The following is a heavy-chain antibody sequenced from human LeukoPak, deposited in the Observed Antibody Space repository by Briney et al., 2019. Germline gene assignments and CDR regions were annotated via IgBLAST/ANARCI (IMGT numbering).Heavy chain of an antibody. CDR3: ARRHGGMDYFDY. D-gene: IGHD3-3*01. J-gene: IGHJ4*02. CDR2: INHSGST. V-gene: IGHV4-34*01. CDR1: GGSFSGYY. Sequence: SETLSLTCAVYGGSFSGYYWSWIRQPPGKGLEWIGEINHSGSTNYNPSLKSRVTISVDTSKNQFSLKLSSVTAADTAVYYCARRHGGMDYFDYWGQGTLVTVSS.